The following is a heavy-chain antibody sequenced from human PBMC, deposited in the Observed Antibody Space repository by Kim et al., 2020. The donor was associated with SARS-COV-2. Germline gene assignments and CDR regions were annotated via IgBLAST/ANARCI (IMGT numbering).Heavy chain of an antibody. CDR1: GGSISNLF. J-gene: IGHJ4*02. D-gene: IGHD6-19*01. CDR3: ARIAGVAGTRGIDY. Sequence: SETLSLTCAVSGGSISNLFWNWIRQPPGKGLEWIGYVHYSGSTNYNPSLKSRVTISVDTSKNQFSLKLNSVTAADTALYYCARIAGVAGTRGIDYWGQGILVTVSS. V-gene: IGHV4-59*01. CDR2: VHYSGST.